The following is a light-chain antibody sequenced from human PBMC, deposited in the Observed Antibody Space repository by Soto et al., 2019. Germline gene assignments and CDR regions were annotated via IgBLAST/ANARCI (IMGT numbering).Light chain of an antibody. CDR2: DAS. J-gene: IGKJ5*01. V-gene: IGKV3-15*01. Sequence: EIVLTQSPAILSVSPGERATLSCRASQSISRSLAWYQQKPGQAPRLLISDASTRATVIPARFSGSGSGTEFTLTISSLQSEDFALYYCQQYNDWPPITFGQGTRLEIK. CDR3: QQYNDWPPIT. CDR1: QSISRS.